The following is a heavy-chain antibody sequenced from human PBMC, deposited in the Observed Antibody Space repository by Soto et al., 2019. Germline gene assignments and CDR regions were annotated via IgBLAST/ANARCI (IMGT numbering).Heavy chain of an antibody. CDR2: IYYSGST. CDR1: GGSISSYY. D-gene: IGHD4-17*01. V-gene: IGHV4-59*08. Sequence: PSETLSLTCTVSGGSISSYYWSWIRQPPGKGLEWIGYIYYSGSTNYNPSLKSRVTISVDTSKNQFSLKLSSVTAADTAVYYCARMKDYGDDTFDYWGQGTLVTVSS. J-gene: IGHJ4*02. CDR3: ARMKDYGDDTFDY.